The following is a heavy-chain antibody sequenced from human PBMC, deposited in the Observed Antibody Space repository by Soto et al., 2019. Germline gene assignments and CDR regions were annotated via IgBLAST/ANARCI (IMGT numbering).Heavy chain of an antibody. V-gene: IGHV3-7*01. D-gene: IGHD3-16*01. J-gene: IGHJ5*02. CDR3: ARESERGNWFDP. CDR2: INQDGTEK. Sequence: PGGSLRLSCAASGFTFSRHWMSWVRQAPGKGLEWVANINQDGTEKYYVDSVKGRFTISRDNAKNSLYLQVKSLRAEDTALYYCARESERGNWFDPWGQGTLVTVYS. CDR1: GFTFSRHW.